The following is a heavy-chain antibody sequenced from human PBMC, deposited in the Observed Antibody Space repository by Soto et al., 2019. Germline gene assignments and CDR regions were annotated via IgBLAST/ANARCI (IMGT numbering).Heavy chain of an antibody. J-gene: IGHJ5*02. CDR2: INSYNGQT. Sequence: QAQLVQSGEEVKKPGASVKVSCKASGYTFISFGISWVRQAPGQGLEWMGWINSYNGQTKFAQNLQGRVTLTTDTSTTTAFMELRSLRSDDPAVYYCARDRGYCSGGTCSSDWFDPWGQGTLVTVSS. V-gene: IGHV1-18*01. CDR3: ARDRGYCSGGTCSSDWFDP. D-gene: IGHD2-15*01. CDR1: GYTFISFG.